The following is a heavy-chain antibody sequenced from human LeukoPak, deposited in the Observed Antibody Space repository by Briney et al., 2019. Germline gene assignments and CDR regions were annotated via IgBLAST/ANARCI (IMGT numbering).Heavy chain of an antibody. CDR1: GDSVTIGGFY. CDR2: VYYTGST. CDR3: AGHIGPWKLSRPVAR. Sequence: SETLSLTCTLSGDSVTIGGFYSAWLRQPPGKGLEWIATVYYTGSTYYNPSLKSRVTISIDTSKNHFSLKLRSLVAPDTAVYYCAGHIGPWKLSRPVARWGEGTLVTVSS. D-gene: IGHD1-26*01. J-gene: IGHJ4*02. V-gene: IGHV4-39*02.